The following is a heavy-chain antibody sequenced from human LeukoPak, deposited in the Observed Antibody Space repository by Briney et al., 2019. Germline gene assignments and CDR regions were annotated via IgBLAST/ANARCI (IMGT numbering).Heavy chain of an antibody. CDR2: ISGGSSTI. CDR1: GFTFNNYC. CDR3: AKGSNPRNYGDYVHFDY. Sequence: PGGSLRLSCAASGFTFNNYCMNWVRQAPGKGLEWVSFISGGSSTIYYADSVKGRFTISRDNAKNSLYLQMNSLRAEDTAVYYCAKGSNPRNYGDYVHFDYWGQGTLVTVSS. J-gene: IGHJ4*02. V-gene: IGHV3-48*04. D-gene: IGHD4-17*01.